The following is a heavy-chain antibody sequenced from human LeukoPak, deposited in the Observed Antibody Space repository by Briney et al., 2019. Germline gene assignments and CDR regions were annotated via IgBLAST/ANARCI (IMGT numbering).Heavy chain of an antibody. D-gene: IGHD2-2*01. CDR2: IIPIFGTA. CDR3: ARGSNPYCSSTSCQNWFDP. CDR1: GGTFSSYA. J-gene: IGHJ5*02. Sequence: GASVKVSCKASGGTFSSYAISWVRQAPGQGLEWMGGIIPIFGTANYAQKFQGRVTITADESTSTAYMELSSLRSEDTAVYYCARGSNPYCSSTSCQNWFDPWGQGTLVTVSS. V-gene: IGHV1-69*13.